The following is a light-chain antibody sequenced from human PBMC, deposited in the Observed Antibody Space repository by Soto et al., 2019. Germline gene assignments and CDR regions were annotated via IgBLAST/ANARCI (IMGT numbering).Light chain of an antibody. CDR2: GNN. Sequence: QLVLTQPPSVSGAPGQRVTISCTGDTSNIGAGYDVHWYQHLPGTAPKLLIYGNNNRPSGVPDRFSGSKSDTSASLAITGLQAADEADYYCQSYDSSLSGSWVFGGGTKLTVL. J-gene: IGLJ3*02. CDR3: QSYDSSLSGSWV. V-gene: IGLV1-40*01. CDR1: TSNIGAGYD.